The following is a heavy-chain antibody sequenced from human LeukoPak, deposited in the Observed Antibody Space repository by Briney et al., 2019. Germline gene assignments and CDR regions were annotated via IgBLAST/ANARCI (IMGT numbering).Heavy chain of an antibody. CDR3: ARAIVGAKYYYGMDV. Sequence: ASVKVSCKASGHTFTSYGISWVRQAPGQGLEWMGWISAYNGNTNYAQKLQGRVTMTTDTSTSTAYMELRSLRSDDTAVYYCARAIVGAKYYYGMDVWGQGTTVTVSS. CDR1: GHTFTSYG. J-gene: IGHJ6*02. D-gene: IGHD1-26*01. CDR2: ISAYNGNT. V-gene: IGHV1-18*01.